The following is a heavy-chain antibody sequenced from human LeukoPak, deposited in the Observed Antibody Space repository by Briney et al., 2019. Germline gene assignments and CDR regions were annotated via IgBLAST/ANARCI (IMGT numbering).Heavy chain of an antibody. CDR3: AGRGRGSGIVSPYGMEV. CDR1: GFTFSSYA. CDR2: ISYDGSNK. Sequence: HPGGSLRLSCAASGFTFSSYAMHWVRQAPGKGLEWVAVISYDGSNKYYADSVKGRFTISRDNSKNTLYLQMNSLRAEDTAVYYCAGRGRGSGIVSPYGMEVWGQGTTVTVSS. V-gene: IGHV3-30-3*02. J-gene: IGHJ6*02. D-gene: IGHD3-10*01.